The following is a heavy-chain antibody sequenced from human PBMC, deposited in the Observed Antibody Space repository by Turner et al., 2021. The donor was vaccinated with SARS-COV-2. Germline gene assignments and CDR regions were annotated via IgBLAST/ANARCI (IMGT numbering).Heavy chain of an antibody. Sequence: QLQLQESGPGLVKASETLSLTCTVSGASIGSSRNYWGWSRQPPGKGLEWIGSINYSGRTYYKSSLKSRVTISVDTSKNQISLKLSTVTAADTAKYYCARHDSRITNIIVVPRNWFDPWGQGTLVTVSS. V-gene: IGHV4-39*01. J-gene: IGHJ5*02. CDR3: ARHDSRITNIIVVPRNWFDP. D-gene: IGHD3-22*01. CDR1: GASIGSSRNY. CDR2: INYSGRT.